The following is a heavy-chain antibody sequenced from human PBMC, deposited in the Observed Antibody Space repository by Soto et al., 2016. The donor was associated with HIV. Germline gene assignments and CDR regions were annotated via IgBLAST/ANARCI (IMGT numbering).Heavy chain of an antibody. V-gene: IGHV4-4*02. CDR2: IYHSGST. J-gene: IGHJ4*01. D-gene: IGHD1-26*01. Sequence: QVQLQESGPGLVKPSGTLSLTCAVSGGSISNNNWWSWVRQPPGKGLEWIGEIYHSGSTNYNPSLKSRVTISVDKSKNQFSLKLSSVTAADTAVYYCAREGYSGFGSYYFDYVGPRETWVTVX. CDR1: GGSISNNNW. CDR3: AREGYSGFGSYYFDY.